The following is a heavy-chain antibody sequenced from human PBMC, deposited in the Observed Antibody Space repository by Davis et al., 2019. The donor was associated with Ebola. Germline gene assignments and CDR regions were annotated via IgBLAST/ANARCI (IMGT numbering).Heavy chain of an antibody. D-gene: IGHD2-8*01. CDR1: GGSISSGGYS. CDR2: IYYSGST. CDR3: ARGELRILYSRGRTNWFDP. Sequence: SETLSLTCAVSGGSISSGGYSWSWIRQPPGKGLEWIEYIYYSGSTYYNPSLKSRVTISVDTSKNQFSLQLNSVTPEDTAVYYCARGELRILYSRGRTNWFDPWGQGTLVTVSS. J-gene: IGHJ5*02. V-gene: IGHV4-30-4*07.